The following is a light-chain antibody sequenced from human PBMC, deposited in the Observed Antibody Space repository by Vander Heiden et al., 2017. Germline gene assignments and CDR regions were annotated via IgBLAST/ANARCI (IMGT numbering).Light chain of an antibody. J-gene: IGLJ3*02. CDR1: ALPKQY. CDR2: KDS. V-gene: IGLV3-25*03. Sequence: SYELTQPPSVSVSPGQTARITCSGDALPKQYAYWYQQKPGQAPVRVIYKDSERPSGIPERFSGSSSGTTVTLTISGGQAEDEADYDCQSEDSSGTWVFGSGTKLTVL. CDR3: QSEDSSGTWV.